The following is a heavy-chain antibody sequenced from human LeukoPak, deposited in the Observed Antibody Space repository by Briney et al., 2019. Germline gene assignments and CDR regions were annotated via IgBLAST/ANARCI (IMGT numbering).Heavy chain of an antibody. D-gene: IGHD6-19*01. CDR1: GGSISSGGYY. V-gene: IGHV4-30-2*01. CDR2: IYHSGST. CDR3: ARLPGIAVAGIRGAFDI. J-gene: IGHJ3*02. Sequence: SETLSLTCTVSGGSISSGGYYWSWIRQPPGKGLEWIGYIYHSGSTYYNPSLKSRVTISVDRSKNQFSLKLSSVTAADTAVYYCARLPGIAVAGIRGAFDIWGQGTMVTVSS.